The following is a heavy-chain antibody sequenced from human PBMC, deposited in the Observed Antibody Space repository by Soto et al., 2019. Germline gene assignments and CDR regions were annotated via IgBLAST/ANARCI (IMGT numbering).Heavy chain of an antibody. J-gene: IGHJ4*02. CDR2: IYSGGST. V-gene: IGHV3-53*01. Sequence: GGSLRLSCAASGFTVGSNYMTWVRQAPGKGLEWVSLIYSGGSTYYADSVKGRFTISRDNSKNTLYLQMNSLRAEDTAVYYCARDPTYYEGIVDYWGQGTLVTVSS. CDR1: GFTVGSNY. D-gene: IGHD1-26*01. CDR3: ARDPTYYEGIVDY.